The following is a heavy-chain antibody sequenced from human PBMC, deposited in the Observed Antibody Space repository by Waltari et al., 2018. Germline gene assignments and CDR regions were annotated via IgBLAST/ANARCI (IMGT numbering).Heavy chain of an antibody. CDR2: IYSGGST. CDR1: GFTVSSNY. V-gene: IGHV3-53*01. CDR3: ARDGYPWNDYYYGMDV. D-gene: IGHD1-1*01. J-gene: IGHJ6*02. Sequence: EVQLVESGGGLIQPGGSLRLSCAASGFTVSSNYMSWVRQAPGKGLEWVSVIYSGGSTYYADSVKGRFTISRDNSKNTLYLQMSSLRAEDTAVYYCARDGYPWNDYYYGMDVWGQGTTVTVSS.